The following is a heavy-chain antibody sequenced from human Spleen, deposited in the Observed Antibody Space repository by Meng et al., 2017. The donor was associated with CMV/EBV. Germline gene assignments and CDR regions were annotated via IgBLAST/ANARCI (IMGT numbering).Heavy chain of an antibody. CDR2: INHSGST. Sequence: SETLSLTCAVYGGSFSGYYWSWIRQPPGKGLEWIGEINHSGSTNYNPSLKSRVTISVDTSKNQFSLKLSSVTAADTAVYYCAKDGYCSSTSCQPVLDYWGQGTLVTVSS. CDR3: AKDGYCSSTSCQPVLDY. D-gene: IGHD2-2*03. J-gene: IGHJ4*02. V-gene: IGHV4-34*01. CDR1: GGSFSGYY.